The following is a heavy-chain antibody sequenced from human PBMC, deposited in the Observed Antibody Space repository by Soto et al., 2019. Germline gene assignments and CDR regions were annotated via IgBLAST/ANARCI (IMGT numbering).Heavy chain of an antibody. Sequence: PSETLSLTCAVSGGSISSGGYSWSWIRQPPGKGLEWIGYIYHSGSTYYNPSLKSRVTISVDTSKNQFSLKLSSVTAADTAVYYCARGGEYYYGMDVWGQGTTVIVSS. CDR2: IYHSGST. V-gene: IGHV4-30-2*05. CDR3: ARGGEYYYGMDV. J-gene: IGHJ6*02. CDR1: GGSISSGGYS.